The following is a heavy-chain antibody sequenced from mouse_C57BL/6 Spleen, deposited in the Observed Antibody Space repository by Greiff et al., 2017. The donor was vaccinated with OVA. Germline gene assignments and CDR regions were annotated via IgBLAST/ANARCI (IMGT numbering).Heavy chain of an antibody. CDR2: IYPGSGST. J-gene: IGHJ1*03. CDR1: GYTFPSYW. V-gene: IGHV1-55*01. D-gene: IGHD1-1*01. Sequence: VQLQQSGAELVKPGASVKMSCKASGYTFPSYWITWVKQRPGQGLEWIGDIYPGSGSTNYNEKFKSKATLTVDTSSSTAYMQLSSLTSEDSAVYYCARRYYGSSYWYFDVWGTGTTVTVSS. CDR3: ARRYYGSSYWYFDV.